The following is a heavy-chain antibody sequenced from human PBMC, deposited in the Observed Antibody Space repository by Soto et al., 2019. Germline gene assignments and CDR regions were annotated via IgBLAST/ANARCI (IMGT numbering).Heavy chain of an antibody. V-gene: IGHV1-69*04. CDR3: ARDLSYYDILTGYSWFDP. CDR1: GGTFSSYT. J-gene: IGHJ5*02. CDR2: IIPILGIA. D-gene: IGHD3-9*01. Sequence: SVKVSCKASGGTFSSYTISWVRQAPGQGLEWMGRIIPILGIANYAQKFQGRVTITADKSTSTAYMELSSLRSEDTAVYYCARDLSYYDILTGYSWFDPWGQGTLVTVSS.